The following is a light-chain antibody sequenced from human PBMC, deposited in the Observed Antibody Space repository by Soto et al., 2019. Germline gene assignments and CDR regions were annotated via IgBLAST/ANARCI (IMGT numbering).Light chain of an antibody. CDR1: SSNIGASYE. CDR3: CSYAGSSTSPYV. V-gene: IGLV1-40*01. Sequence: QSVLTQPPSVSGAPGQRVTISCTGSSSNIGASYEVHWYQQLPGTAPKLLIYGNSNRPSGVPDRFSGSKSGTSASLAITGLQAEDEADYYCCSYAGSSTSPYVFGTGTKVTVL. CDR2: GNS. J-gene: IGLJ1*01.